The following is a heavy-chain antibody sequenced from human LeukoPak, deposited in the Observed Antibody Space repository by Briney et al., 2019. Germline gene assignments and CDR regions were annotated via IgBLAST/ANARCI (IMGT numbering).Heavy chain of an antibody. CDR3: ARGLTFGYYYDY. V-gene: IGHV4-34*01. Sequence: KTSETLSLTCAVYGGSFSGYYWSWIRQPPGKGLEWIGEINHSGSTNYNPSLKSRVTISVDTSKNQSSLKLSSVTAADTAVYYCARGLTFGYYYDYWGQGTLDTVSS. CDR1: GGSFSGYY. D-gene: IGHD3-22*01. CDR2: INHSGST. J-gene: IGHJ4*02.